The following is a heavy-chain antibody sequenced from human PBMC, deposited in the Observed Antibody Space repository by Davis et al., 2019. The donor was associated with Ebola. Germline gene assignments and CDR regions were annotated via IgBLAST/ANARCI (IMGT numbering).Heavy chain of an antibody. CDR1: AYTFTSYG. V-gene: IGHV1-18*01. Sequence: ASVKVSCKASAYTFTSYGISWVRQAPGQGLEWMGWISAYNGNTNYAKKLQGRVTMTTDTSTSTAYLELRSLKSEDTAVYYCARDLAAAGRRRLYYFDYWGQGTLVTVSS. CDR2: ISAYNGNT. J-gene: IGHJ4*02. CDR3: ARDLAAAGRRRLYYFDY. D-gene: IGHD6-13*01.